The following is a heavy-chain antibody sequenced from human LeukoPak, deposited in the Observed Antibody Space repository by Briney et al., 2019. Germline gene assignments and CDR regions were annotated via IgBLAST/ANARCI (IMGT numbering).Heavy chain of an antibody. CDR3: ARDLAGEWGNYFDY. V-gene: IGHV4-59*12. Sequence: SETLSLTCTVSGGSIIGYYWNWVRHRPGRGLEWIGYVHYSGSTKYNSSLNNRVIISIDTSKDQFSLRLTSVTPADTAVYYCARDLAGEWGNYFDYWGQGIVVTVPS. J-gene: IGHJ4*02. D-gene: IGHD3-16*01. CDR2: VHYSGST. CDR1: GGSIIGYY.